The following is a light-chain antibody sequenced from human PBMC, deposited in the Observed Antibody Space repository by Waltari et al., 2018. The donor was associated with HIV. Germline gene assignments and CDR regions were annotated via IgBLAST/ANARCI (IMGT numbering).Light chain of an antibody. Sequence: EIALTQYPRTMSVSPGDRAICSCRASQSVSNSLAWYQHKPGQAPRRLIYGASTRAAGIPPRFSGSGSGTQFTLTISRLQSEDFAVYYCQHYNNWPPWTFGQGTKVEIK. V-gene: IGKV3-15*01. CDR1: QSVSNS. J-gene: IGKJ1*01. CDR2: GAS. CDR3: QHYNNWPPWT.